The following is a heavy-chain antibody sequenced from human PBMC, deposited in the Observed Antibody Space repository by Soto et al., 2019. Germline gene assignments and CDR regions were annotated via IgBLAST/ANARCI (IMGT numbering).Heavy chain of an antibody. J-gene: IGHJ4*02. Sequence: PGGSLRLSCAASGFTFSTYGMHWIRQAPGKGLEGVAGIWYDGSNKDYVDSVKGRFTISRDNSKNTSYLQMNSLRAEDTAVFYCARERYRYCSGGTCSGVDQWGQGTLVTVSS. V-gene: IGHV3-33*01. CDR1: GFTFSTYG. CDR2: IWYDGSNK. CDR3: ARERYRYCSGGTCSGVDQ. D-gene: IGHD2-15*01.